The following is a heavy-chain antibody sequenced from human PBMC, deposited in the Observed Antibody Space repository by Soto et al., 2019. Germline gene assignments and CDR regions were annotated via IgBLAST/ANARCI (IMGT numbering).Heavy chain of an antibody. J-gene: IGHJ4*02. V-gene: IGHV1-18*01. CDR2: ITAYNGNT. D-gene: IGHD5-18*01. CDR1: GYTFSNFG. Sequence: VQLVQSGAEVKKPGASVKVSCKASGYTFSNFGISWVRLAPGQGLEWMGWITAYNGNTHYAQNCQGRVTMTTDTSTSTAYMDLRSLRSDDTAIYYCARFGRGFSSAFDFDYWGQGTLVTVSS. CDR3: ARFGRGFSSAFDFDY.